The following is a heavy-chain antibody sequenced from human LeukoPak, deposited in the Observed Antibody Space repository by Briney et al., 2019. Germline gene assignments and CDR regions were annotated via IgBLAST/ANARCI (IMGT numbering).Heavy chain of an antibody. CDR1: GFTFSSYA. CDR3: AKGGGVVTSPLDY. J-gene: IGHJ4*02. CDR2: ISYDGSNK. V-gene: IGHV3-30-3*01. Sequence: GGSLRLSCAASGFTFSSYAMHWVRQAPGKGLEWVAVISYDGSNKYYADSVKGRFTISRDNSKNTLYLQMNSLRAEDTAVYYCAKGGGVVTSPLDYWGQGTLVTVSS. D-gene: IGHD3-16*01.